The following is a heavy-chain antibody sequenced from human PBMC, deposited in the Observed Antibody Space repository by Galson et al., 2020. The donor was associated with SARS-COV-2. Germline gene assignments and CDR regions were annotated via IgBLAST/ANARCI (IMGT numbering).Heavy chain of an antibody. V-gene: IGHV3-33*01. CDR2: IWYDGSNE. Sequence: LSLTCAASGFTFRTYDMHWVRQAPGKGLEWVALIWYDGSNEYYADSVKGRFTISRDNYKNTVDLQMTSLGAEDTAVYFCARNSGSYPRSYGMDVWGHGTAVTVSS. CDR1: GFTFRTYD. J-gene: IGHJ6*02. CDR3: ARNSGSYPRSYGMDV. D-gene: IGHD1-26*01.